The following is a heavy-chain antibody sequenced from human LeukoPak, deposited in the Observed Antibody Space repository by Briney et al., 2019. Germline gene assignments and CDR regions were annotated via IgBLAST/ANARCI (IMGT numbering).Heavy chain of an antibody. D-gene: IGHD2-21*02. J-gene: IGHJ5*02. CDR1: GYTFTTFG. V-gene: IGHV1-18*01. Sequence: ASVKVSCKASGYTFTTFGVSWVRQAPGQGLEWMGWISAYNGDTNYAQKFQGRVTMTTDTSTYTAYMELRSLRSADTAVYYCARSGDGNWFDPWGQGTLVIVSS. CDR2: ISAYNGDT. CDR3: ARSGDGNWFDP.